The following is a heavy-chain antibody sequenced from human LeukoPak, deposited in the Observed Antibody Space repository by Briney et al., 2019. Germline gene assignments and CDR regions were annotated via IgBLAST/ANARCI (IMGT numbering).Heavy chain of an antibody. CDR1: GYTFTGYY. J-gene: IGHJ5*02. D-gene: IGHD5-12*01. V-gene: IGHV1-2*02. Sequence: ASVKVSCKASGYTFTGYYIHWVRQAPGQGLQWMGWINPNSGDTISAQKLHGRVTLTTDTSITAAYMELSSLTSDDTAVYFCARDRRSLEWLPPKYNWFDPWGQGTLVTVSS. CDR3: ARDRRSLEWLPPKYNWFDP. CDR2: INPNSGDT.